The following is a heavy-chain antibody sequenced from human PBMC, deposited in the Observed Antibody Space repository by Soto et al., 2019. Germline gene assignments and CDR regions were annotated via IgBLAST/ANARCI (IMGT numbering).Heavy chain of an antibody. J-gene: IGHJ6*02. CDR3: ARDLECSSTSCYRGYYYYGMDV. V-gene: IGHV3-33*01. D-gene: IGHD2-2*02. Sequence: PGGSLRLSCAASGFTFSSYGMHWVRQAPGKGLEWVAVIWYDGSNKYYADSVKGRFTISRDNSKNTLYLQMNSLRAEDTAVYYCARDLECSSTSCYRGYYYYGMDVWGQGTTVTVSS. CDR1: GFTFSSYG. CDR2: IWYDGSNK.